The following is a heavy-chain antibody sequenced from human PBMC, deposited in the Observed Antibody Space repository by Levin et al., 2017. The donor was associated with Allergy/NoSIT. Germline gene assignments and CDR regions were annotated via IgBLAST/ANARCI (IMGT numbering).Heavy chain of an antibody. J-gene: IGHJ6*02. Sequence: SVKVSCKASGGTFSSYAISWVRQAPGQGLEWMGGIIPIFGTANYAQKFQGRVTITADKSTSTAYMELSSLRSEDTAVYYCARGRWLQYNYYYYYGMDVWGQGTTVTVSS. V-gene: IGHV1-69*06. CDR1: GGTFSSYA. CDR3: ARGRWLQYNYYYYYGMDV. CDR2: IIPIFGTA. D-gene: IGHD5-24*01.